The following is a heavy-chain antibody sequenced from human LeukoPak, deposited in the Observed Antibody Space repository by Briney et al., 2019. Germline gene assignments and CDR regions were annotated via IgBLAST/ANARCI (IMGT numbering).Heavy chain of an antibody. CDR1: GLTFRSYW. CDR3: ARVGCTTTSCLAN. J-gene: IGHJ4*02. Sequence: GGSLRLSCAISGLTFRSYWMTWGRQAPGEGLELVANIKQDGSEKYYVDSVKGRFTISRDNAKNSLYLQMSSLRVEDTAVYYCARVGCTTTSCLANWGQGTLVTVSS. D-gene: IGHD2-2*01. V-gene: IGHV3-7*01. CDR2: IKQDGSEK.